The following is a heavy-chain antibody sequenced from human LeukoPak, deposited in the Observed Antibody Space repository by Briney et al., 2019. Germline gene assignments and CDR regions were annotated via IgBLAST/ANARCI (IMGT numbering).Heavy chain of an antibody. CDR1: GLSLPTHGVG. D-gene: IGHD3-16*01. CDR2: IYWDDDK. Sequence: NVSGPTLVKPTETLTLTCTFSGLSLPTHGVGVGWIRQPPGKALEWLLFIYWDDDKRYSPSLKNRLTITKDTSKNQVVLTMTNMDPVDTATYYCARGIGGPYDYWGQGTLVTVSS. V-gene: IGHV2-5*02. CDR3: ARGIGGPYDY. J-gene: IGHJ4*02.